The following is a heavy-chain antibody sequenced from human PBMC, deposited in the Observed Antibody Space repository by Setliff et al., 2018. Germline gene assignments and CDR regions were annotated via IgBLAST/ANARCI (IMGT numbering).Heavy chain of an antibody. CDR1: GYTLTTYF. Sequence: GASVKVSCKASGYTLTTYFMNWVRQAPGQGLEWMGWLQTYSGHTNYAQKFQGRVTMTTDTSTSTAYMELRSLRSDDTAVYYCARDLDYQYYYDSSGRDAFDIWGQGTMVTVSS. CDR3: ARDLDYQYYYDSSGRDAFDI. D-gene: IGHD3-22*01. CDR2: LQTYSGHT. V-gene: IGHV1-18*01. J-gene: IGHJ3*02.